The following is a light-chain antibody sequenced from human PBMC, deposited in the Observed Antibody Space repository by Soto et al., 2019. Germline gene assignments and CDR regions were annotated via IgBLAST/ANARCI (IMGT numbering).Light chain of an antibody. V-gene: IGKV4-1*01. CDR2: LAY. Sequence: DIVMTQSPDSLAVSLGERATITCRSSQSVLYIPTNKNYVAWYQQKPGQTPKLLLYLAYTRELGIPDRFSGSGSGTYFTLTISSLQAEDVAFYYCQQYYSSPRLGFGGGTKVEIK. J-gene: IGKJ4*01. CDR3: QQYYSSPRLG. CDR1: QSVLYIPTNKNY.